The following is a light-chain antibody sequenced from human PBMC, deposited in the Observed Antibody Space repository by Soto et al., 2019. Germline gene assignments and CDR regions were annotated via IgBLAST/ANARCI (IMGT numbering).Light chain of an antibody. CDR2: DVS. J-gene: IGLJ2*01. CDR1: SSDVGGYNY. V-gene: IGLV2-11*01. Sequence: QSALTQPRSASGSPGQSVTISCTGTSSDVGGYNYVSWYQQHPGKAPKLMIYDVSKRPSGVPDRFAGSKSGNTASPTISGLKGEDEADYSCCSYAGSYTFNVVFGGGTELTV. CDR3: CSYAGSYTFNVV.